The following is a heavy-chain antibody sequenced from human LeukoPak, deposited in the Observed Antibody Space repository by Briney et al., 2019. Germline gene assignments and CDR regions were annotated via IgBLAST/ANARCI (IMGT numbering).Heavy chain of an antibody. CDR1: GFTFSDYD. V-gene: IGHV3-11*04. CDR2: ISSSGSTK. D-gene: IGHD6-13*01. CDR3: ARTKESAASAY. Sequence: GGSLRLSCAASGFTFSDYDMSWIRQAPGKGLEWVSYISSSGSTKYYADSVKGRFTISRDNAENSLFLQMNSLRAEDTAVYYCARTKESAASAYWGQGTLVTVSS. J-gene: IGHJ4*02.